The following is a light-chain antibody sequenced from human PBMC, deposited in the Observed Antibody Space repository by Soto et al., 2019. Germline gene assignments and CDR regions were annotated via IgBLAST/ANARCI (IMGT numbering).Light chain of an antibody. CDR3: QTWGSGIVV. CDR1: SGHSNYA. Sequence: QLVLTQSPSASASLGASVMLTCTLSSGHSNYAIAWYQQQSEKGPRYLMKLNSDGSHSKGDGIPDRFSGSSSGAERYLTISSLQSEDEADYYCQTWGSGIVVFGGGTKLTVL. V-gene: IGLV4-69*01. J-gene: IGLJ2*01. CDR2: LNSDGSH.